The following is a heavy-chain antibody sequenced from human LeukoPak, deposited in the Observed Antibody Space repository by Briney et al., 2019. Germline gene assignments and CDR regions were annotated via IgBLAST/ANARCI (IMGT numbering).Heavy chain of an antibody. V-gene: IGHV3-23*01. CDR3: AKGYNWNTNAFDI. Sequence: GGSLRLSCAASGFTFSSYAMSWVRPAPGKGLEWVSAISGSGGSTYYADSVKGRFTISRDNSKNTLYLQMNSLRAEDTAVYYCAKGYNWNTNAFDIWGQGTMVTVSS. D-gene: IGHD1/OR15-1a*01. CDR1: GFTFSSYA. J-gene: IGHJ3*02. CDR2: ISGSGGST.